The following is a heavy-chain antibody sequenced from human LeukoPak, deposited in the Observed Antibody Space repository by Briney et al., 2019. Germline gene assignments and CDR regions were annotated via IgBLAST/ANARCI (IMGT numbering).Heavy chain of an antibody. D-gene: IGHD2/OR15-2a*01. V-gene: IGHV3-30*02. CDR1: GFTFSSYE. Sequence: GGSLRLSCAASGFTFSSYEMNWVRQAPGKGLEWVAFIRYDGSNKYYADSVKGRFTISRDNSKNTLYLQMNSLRAEDTAVYYCALLGTWGQGTLVTVSS. CDR3: ALLGT. J-gene: IGHJ5*02. CDR2: IRYDGSNK.